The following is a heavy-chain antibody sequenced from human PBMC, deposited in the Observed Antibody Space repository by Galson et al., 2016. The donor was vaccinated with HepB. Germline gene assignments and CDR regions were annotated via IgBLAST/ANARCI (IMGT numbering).Heavy chain of an antibody. Sequence: SLRLSCAASGFTFSDYAIHWVRQAPGRGLEWVAVISYQGSIKYYADSVKGRFAISRDNSKNTLYLQLNSLRVEDTAVYYCAKDSVAGMLWSWYHFDYWGQGTLVTVAS. D-gene: IGHD6-19*01. CDR2: ISYQGSIK. CDR3: AKDSVAGMLWSWYHFDY. J-gene: IGHJ4*02. V-gene: IGHV3-30*09. CDR1: GFTFSDYA.